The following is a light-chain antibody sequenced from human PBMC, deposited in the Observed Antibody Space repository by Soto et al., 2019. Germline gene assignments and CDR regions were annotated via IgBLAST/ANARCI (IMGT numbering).Light chain of an antibody. J-gene: IGKJ1*01. Sequence: AIQMTQSPSSLSASVGDRVTITCRASQVIRNDLGWYQQKPGKAPKLLIYGASTLQSGVPSRISGSGSGPDFPLTLSSLQPEDFATYYCLHDHNYPWTFGQGTKVDFK. CDR2: GAS. CDR3: LHDHNYPWT. V-gene: IGKV1-6*01. CDR1: QVIRND.